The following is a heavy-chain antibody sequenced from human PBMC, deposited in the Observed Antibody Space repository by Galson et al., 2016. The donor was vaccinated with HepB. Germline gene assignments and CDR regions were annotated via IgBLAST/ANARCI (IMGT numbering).Heavy chain of an antibody. V-gene: IGHV3-7*01. Sequence: SLRLSCAVSGFTSSGTWMSWVRQAPGRGLEWVANIKEDGSEKYYGDSVKGRFIISRDNGKNLLFLHMTNLRAEDTAMYYCARDDWGPGGYWGQGTRVTVFS. J-gene: IGHJ4*02. D-gene: IGHD7-27*01. CDR2: IKEDGSEK. CDR1: GFTSSGTW. CDR3: ARDDWGPGGY.